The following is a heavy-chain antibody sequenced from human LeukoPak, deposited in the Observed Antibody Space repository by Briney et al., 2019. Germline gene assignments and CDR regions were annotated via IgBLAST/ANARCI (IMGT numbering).Heavy chain of an antibody. V-gene: IGHV3-30*03. J-gene: IGHJ2*01. CDR3: ARVVSYYGSSYRLLDL. CDR1: GFTFSSYG. CDR2: ISNDGSNK. Sequence: GGSLRLSCAASGFTFSSYGMHWVRQAPGKGLEWVAVISNDGSNKYYADSVKGRFTISRDNSKNTMYLQMDSLRAEDTAVYYCARVVSYYGSSYRLLDLWGRGTLVTVSS. D-gene: IGHD3-10*01.